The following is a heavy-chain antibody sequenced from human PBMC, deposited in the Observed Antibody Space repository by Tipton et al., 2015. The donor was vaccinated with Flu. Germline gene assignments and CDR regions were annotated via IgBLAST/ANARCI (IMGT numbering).Heavy chain of an antibody. V-gene: IGHV3-73*01. CDR1: GFTFSGSA. D-gene: IGHD6-13*01. CDR3: TRLPGIAAAGTDY. J-gene: IGHJ4*02. CDR2: IRSKANSYAT. Sequence: SLRLSCAASGFTFSGSAMHWVRQASGKGLEWVGRIRSKANSYATAYAASVKGRFTISRDDSKNTAYPQMNSLKTEDTAVYYCTRLPGIAAAGTDYWGQGTLVTVSS.